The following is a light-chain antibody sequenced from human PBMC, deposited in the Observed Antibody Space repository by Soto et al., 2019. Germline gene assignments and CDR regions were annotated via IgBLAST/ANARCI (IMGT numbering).Light chain of an antibody. V-gene: IGKV1-12*01. CDR3: QQANSFPWT. CDR1: QDISTW. J-gene: IGKJ1*01. CDR2: AAS. Sequence: DIQMTQSPSSVSASVGDRVTITCRATQDISTWLAWYQQKPGKAPKLLIYAASNLQSGVPSRFSGSGSGTDFTLTISSLQPEDFTTYYCQQANSFPWTFGQGTKVDIK.